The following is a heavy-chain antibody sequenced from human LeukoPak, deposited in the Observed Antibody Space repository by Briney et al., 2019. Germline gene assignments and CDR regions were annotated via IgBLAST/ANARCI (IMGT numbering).Heavy chain of an antibody. CDR2: ISTSGSTI. D-gene: IGHD6-6*01. V-gene: IGHV3-11*01. Sequence: GGSLRLPCAASRFTFSDYYMSWIRQAPGKGLEWISYISTSGSTIYYADSVKGRFTISRDNAKNSLYLQMNSLRAEDTAVYYCAREGAIAARHHFDYWGQGTLVTVSS. CDR3: AREGAIAARHHFDY. J-gene: IGHJ4*02. CDR1: RFTFSDYY.